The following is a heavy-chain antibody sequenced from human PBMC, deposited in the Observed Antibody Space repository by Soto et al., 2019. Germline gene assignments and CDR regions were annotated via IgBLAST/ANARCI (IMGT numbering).Heavy chain of an antibody. D-gene: IGHD2-2*02. CDR3: ARIPHCSSTSCYTNWFDP. Sequence: QVTLKESGPVLVKPTETLTLTCTVSGFSLSNARMGVSWIRQPPGKAMEWLAHIFSNDEKSYSTSLKSRLTISKDTSKSQVVLTMTNMDPVDTATYYCARIPHCSSTSCYTNWFDPWGQGTLVTVSS. CDR2: IFSNDEK. CDR1: GFSLSNARMG. V-gene: IGHV2-26*01. J-gene: IGHJ5*02.